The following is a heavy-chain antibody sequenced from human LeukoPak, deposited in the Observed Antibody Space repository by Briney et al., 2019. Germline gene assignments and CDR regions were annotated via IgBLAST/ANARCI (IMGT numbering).Heavy chain of an antibody. CDR1: VGSISSGDYY. CDR2: MYYSGNT. CDR3: ARPYYYDSRIDP. J-gene: IGHJ5*02. V-gene: IGHV4-30-4*01. Sequence: SQTLSLTCTVSVGSISSGDYYWSWVRQPPGRGLGWGAYMYYSGNTYYNPSLKSRVTMSADTSKNQLSLKLSSVTAADTAVYYCARPYYYDSRIDPWGQGILVTVSS. D-gene: IGHD3-22*01.